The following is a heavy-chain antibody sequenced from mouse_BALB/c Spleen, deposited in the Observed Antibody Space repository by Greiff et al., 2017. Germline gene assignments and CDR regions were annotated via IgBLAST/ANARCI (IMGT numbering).Heavy chain of an antibody. CDR2: ISYSGST. J-gene: IGHJ3*01. V-gene: IGHV3-2*02. CDR3: AEGNYGLAY. CDR1: GYSITSDYA. D-gene: IGHD1-2*01. Sequence: EVKLVESGPGLVKPSQSLSLTCTVTGYSITSDYAWNWIRQFPGNKLEWMGYISYSGSTSYNPSLKSRISITRDTSKNQFFLQLNSVTTEDTATYYCAEGNYGLAYWGQGTLVTVSA.